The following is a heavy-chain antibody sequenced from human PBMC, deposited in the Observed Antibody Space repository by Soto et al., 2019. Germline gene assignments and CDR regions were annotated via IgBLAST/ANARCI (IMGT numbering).Heavy chain of an antibody. CDR1: GYTFTSYD. J-gene: IGHJ5*02. D-gene: IGHD6-13*01. V-gene: IGHV1-8*01. CDR2: MNPNSGNT. Sequence: QVQLVQSGAEVKKPGASVKVSCKASGYTFTSYDINWVRQATGQGLEWMGWMNPNSGNTAYAQKFQGRVTMTRHTSISTAYMELRSLRSEDTAVYYCARERSAAGTGWFDPWGQGTLVTVSS. CDR3: ARERSAAGTGWFDP.